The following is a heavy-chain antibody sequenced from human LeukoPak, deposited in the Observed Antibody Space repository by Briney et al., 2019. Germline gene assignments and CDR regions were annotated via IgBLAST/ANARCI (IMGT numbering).Heavy chain of an antibody. CDR3: ARDPNYYGSGGMFDP. D-gene: IGHD3-10*01. CDR1: GFTVSSNY. Sequence: GGSLRLSCAASGFTVSSNYMSWVRQAPGEGREWGSVIYSGGSTYYADSVKGRFTISRDNSKNTLYLQMNSLRAEDTAVYYCARDPNYYGSGGMFDPWGQGTLVTVSS. V-gene: IGHV3-53*01. J-gene: IGHJ5*02. CDR2: IYSGGST.